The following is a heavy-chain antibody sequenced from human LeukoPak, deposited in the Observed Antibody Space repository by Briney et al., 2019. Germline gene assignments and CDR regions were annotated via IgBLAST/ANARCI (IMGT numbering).Heavy chain of an antibody. CDR3: AREGESNQADY. J-gene: IGHJ4*02. Sequence: GGSLRLSCAASGFTFSDYYMSWIRQAPGKGLEWVSYISSSGSIIYYADSVKGRFTIFRDNAKNSLYLQMNSPRAEDTAVYYCAREGESNQADYWGQGTLVTVSS. CDR2: ISSSGSII. V-gene: IGHV3-11*01. D-gene: IGHD3-16*01. CDR1: GFTFSDYY.